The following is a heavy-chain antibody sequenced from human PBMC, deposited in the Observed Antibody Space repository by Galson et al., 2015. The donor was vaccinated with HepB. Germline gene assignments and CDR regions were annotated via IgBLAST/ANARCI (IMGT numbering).Heavy chain of an antibody. CDR2: ISWNSGSI. J-gene: IGHJ6*02. D-gene: IGHD6-13*01. Sequence: SLRLSCAASGFTFDEYAMHWVRQAPGKGLEWVSGISWNSGSIGYADSVKGRFTISRDNAKNSLYLQMNSLRAEDTALYYCAKVEAAAGSDYYYYGMDVWGQGTTVTVSS. CDR3: AKVEAAAGSDYYYYGMDV. V-gene: IGHV3-9*01. CDR1: GFTFDEYA.